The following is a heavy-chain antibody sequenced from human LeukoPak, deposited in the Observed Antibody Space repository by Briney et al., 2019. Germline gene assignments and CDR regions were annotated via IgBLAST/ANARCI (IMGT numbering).Heavy chain of an antibody. CDR1: GFTFSSYG. Sequence: GGSLRLSCAASGFTFSSYGMHWVGQAPGKGLEWVAVISYDGSNKYYADSVKGRFTISRDNSKNTLYVQMNSLRAEDTAVYYCAKDPAPGVVTHMDVWGKGTTVTVSS. J-gene: IGHJ6*03. D-gene: IGHD3-3*01. V-gene: IGHV3-30*18. CDR2: ISYDGSNK. CDR3: AKDPAPGVVTHMDV.